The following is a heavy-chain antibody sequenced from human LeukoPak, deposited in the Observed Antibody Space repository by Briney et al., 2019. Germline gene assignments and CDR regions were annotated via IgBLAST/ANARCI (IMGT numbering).Heavy chain of an antibody. CDR3: ARPRRYYDSSGYYFDY. Sequence: SETLSLTCTVSGDSISNKIYYWGWIRQPPGKGLEWIGSLSSSGSVYYNPSLKSRVTISVDTSKNQFSLKLSSVTAADTAVYYCARPRRYYDSSGYYFDYWGQGTLVTVSS. J-gene: IGHJ4*02. V-gene: IGHV4-39*01. CDR2: LSSSGSV. D-gene: IGHD3-22*01. CDR1: GDSISNKIYY.